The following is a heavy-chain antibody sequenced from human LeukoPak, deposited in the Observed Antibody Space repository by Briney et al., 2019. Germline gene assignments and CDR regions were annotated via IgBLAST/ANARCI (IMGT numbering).Heavy chain of an antibody. J-gene: IGHJ4*02. CDR3: AKRQGYGFGFDD. CDR1: EFTFSSYA. CDR2: ISGSGGKT. V-gene: IGHV3-23*01. D-gene: IGHD5-18*01. Sequence: GGSLRLSCAASEFTFSSYAMSWVRQAPGKSVEWVSSISGSGGKTLYADSVKGRFTISRDNSKNTLNLQVNSLKAEDTGIYFCAKRQGYGFGFDDWGQGILVTVSS.